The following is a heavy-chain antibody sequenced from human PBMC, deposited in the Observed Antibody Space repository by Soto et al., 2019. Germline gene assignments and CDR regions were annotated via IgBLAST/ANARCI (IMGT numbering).Heavy chain of an antibody. CDR3: ARGGVVIIPTATAFDY. J-gene: IGHJ4*02. Sequence: SETLSLTCTVSCGSISTYYWSWIRQPAGKGLEWIGRIYASGSTNYNPSLKSRVTMSVATSKNQFSLKLSSVTAADTAVYYRARGGVVIIPTATAFDYWGQGTLVTAPQ. CDR1: CGSISTYY. CDR2: IYASGST. V-gene: IGHV4-4*07. D-gene: IGHD2-2*01.